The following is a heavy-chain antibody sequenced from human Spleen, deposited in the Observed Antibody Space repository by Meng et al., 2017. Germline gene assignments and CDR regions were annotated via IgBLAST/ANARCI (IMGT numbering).Heavy chain of an antibody. J-gene: IGHJ4*02. CDR1: GFTFSSYA. CDR3: ARSGSSDLPLDY. D-gene: IGHD6-19*01. V-gene: IGHV3-23*01. Sequence: GESLKISCAASGFTFSSYAMSWVRQAPGKGLEWVSGISGSGGSTYYADSVRGRFTISRENSKNTLYLQMNSLRAEDTAIYYCARSGSSDLPLDYWGQGTLVTVSS. CDR2: ISGSGGST.